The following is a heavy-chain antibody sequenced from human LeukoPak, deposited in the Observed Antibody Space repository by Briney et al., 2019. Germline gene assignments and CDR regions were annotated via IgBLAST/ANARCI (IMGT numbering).Heavy chain of an antibody. J-gene: IGHJ4*02. Sequence: EASVKVSCKASGFTFTSSAMQWVRQARGQRLEWIGWIVVGSGNTSYAQKFQERVTITRDMSTSTAYMELSSLRSEDTAVYYCAAVITKGERHLPFDYWGQGTLVTVSS. CDR3: AAVITKGERHLPFDY. CDR2: IVVGSGNT. D-gene: IGHD3-3*01. CDR1: GFTFTSSA. V-gene: IGHV1-58*02.